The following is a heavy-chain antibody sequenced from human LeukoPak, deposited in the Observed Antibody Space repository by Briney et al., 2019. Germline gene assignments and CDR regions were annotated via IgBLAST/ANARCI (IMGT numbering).Heavy chain of an antibody. Sequence: ASVKVSCKVSGYTLTELSMHWVRQAPGKGLEWMGGFDPEDGETIYAQKFQGRVTMTEDTTTDTAYMELNSLRSEDTAVYYCATGYSSSLPFDYWGQGTLVTVSS. CDR1: GYTLTELS. D-gene: IGHD6-13*01. CDR3: ATGYSSSLPFDY. V-gene: IGHV1-24*01. J-gene: IGHJ4*02. CDR2: FDPEDGET.